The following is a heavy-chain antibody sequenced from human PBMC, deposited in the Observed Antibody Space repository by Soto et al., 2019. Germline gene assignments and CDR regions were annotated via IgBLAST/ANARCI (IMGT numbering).Heavy chain of an antibody. CDR3: SRDPGSSYGPPDY. CDR2: ISNDGSNK. V-gene: IGHV3-30*03. J-gene: IGHJ4*02. D-gene: IGHD5-18*01. Sequence: GGSLRLSCAASGFSFSTYGMHWVRQAPGKGLEWVAFISNDGSNKYYADSVKGRFTISRDNSKNSLYLQMNSLRDEDTAVYYCSRDPGSSYGPPDYWGQGTLVTVSS. CDR1: GFSFSTYG.